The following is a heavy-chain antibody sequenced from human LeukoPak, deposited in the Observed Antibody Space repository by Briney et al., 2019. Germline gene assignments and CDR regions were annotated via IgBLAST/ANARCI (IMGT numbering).Heavy chain of an antibody. V-gene: IGHV4-39*07. Sequence: SETLSLTCTVSGGSISSSSYYWSWIRQPPGKGLEWIGEINHSGSTNYNPSLKSRVTISVDTSKNQFSLKLSSVTAADTAVYYCARGLPLLSYYYYGMDVWGQGTTVTVSS. J-gene: IGHJ6*02. D-gene: IGHD2-2*01. CDR1: GGSISSSSYY. CDR3: ARGLPLLSYYYYGMDV. CDR2: INHSGST.